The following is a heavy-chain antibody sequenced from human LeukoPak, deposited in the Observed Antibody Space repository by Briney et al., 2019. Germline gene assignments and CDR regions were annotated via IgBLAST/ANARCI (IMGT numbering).Heavy chain of an antibody. CDR1: GFTFSSYG. Sequence: GGSLRLSCAASGFTFSSYGMSWVRQAPGKGLEWVSAISGSGGSTYNADSVKGRFTISRDNSKNTLYLQMNSLRAEDTAVYYCATITSGGYYYYMDVWGKGTTVTVSS. CDR3: ATITSGGYYYYMDV. D-gene: IGHD3-16*01. V-gene: IGHV3-23*01. CDR2: ISGSGGST. J-gene: IGHJ6*03.